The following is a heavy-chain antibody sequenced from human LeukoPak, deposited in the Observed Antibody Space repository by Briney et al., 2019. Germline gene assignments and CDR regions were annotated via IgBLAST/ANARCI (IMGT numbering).Heavy chain of an antibody. D-gene: IGHD6-13*01. J-gene: IGHJ4*02. CDR3: ARGHARGVAAAGTSFDY. CDR1: GYTFTGYY. Sequence: ASVKVSCKASGYTFTGYYMHRVRQAPGQGLEWMGWINPNSGGTNYAQKFQGRVTMTRDTSISTAHMELSRLRSDDTAVYYCARGHARGVAAAGTSFDYWGQGTLVTVSS. CDR2: INPNSGGT. V-gene: IGHV1-2*02.